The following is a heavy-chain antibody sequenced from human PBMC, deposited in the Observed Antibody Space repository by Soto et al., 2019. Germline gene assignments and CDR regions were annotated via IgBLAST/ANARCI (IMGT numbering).Heavy chain of an antibody. J-gene: IGHJ6*03. CDR1: GFTFTTYG. CDR3: AREGVATISPLYYYMDV. V-gene: IGHV3-21*01. Sequence: GGSLRLSCAASGFTFTTYGMNWVRQAPGKGLEWVSSITSSSMYIYYADSVKGRFTVSRDNAKNSLYLQMISLRAEDTAVYYCAREGVATISPLYYYMDVWGEGTTVTVSS. D-gene: IGHD5-12*01. CDR2: ITSSSMYI.